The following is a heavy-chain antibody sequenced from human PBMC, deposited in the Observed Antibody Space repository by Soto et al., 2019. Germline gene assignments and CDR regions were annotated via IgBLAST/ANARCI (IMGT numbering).Heavy chain of an antibody. CDR3: AKDPDSSGYPNWFDP. Sequence: SLRLSCAASGFTFDDYAMHWVRQAPGKGLEWVSGISWNSGSIGYADSVKGRFTISRDNAKNSLYLQMNSLRAEDTALYYCAKDPDSSGYPNWFDPWGQGTLVTVSS. D-gene: IGHD3-22*01. J-gene: IGHJ5*02. CDR2: ISWNSGSI. V-gene: IGHV3-9*01. CDR1: GFTFDDYA.